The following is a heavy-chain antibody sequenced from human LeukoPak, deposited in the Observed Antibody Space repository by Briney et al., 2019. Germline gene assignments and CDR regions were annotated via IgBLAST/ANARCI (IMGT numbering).Heavy chain of an antibody. Sequence: SETLSLTCTVSGGSISSYYWSWIRQPPGKGLEWIGHIYYSGSTNYNPSLKSRVTISVDTSKNQFSLKLSSVTAADTAVYYCASVHQGDAFDIWGQGTMVTVSS. CDR2: IYYSGST. V-gene: IGHV4-59*01. J-gene: IGHJ3*02. CDR3: ASVHQGDAFDI. D-gene: IGHD2-2*01. CDR1: GGSISSYY.